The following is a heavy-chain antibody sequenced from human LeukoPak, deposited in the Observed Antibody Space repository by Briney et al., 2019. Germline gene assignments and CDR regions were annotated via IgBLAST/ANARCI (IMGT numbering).Heavy chain of an antibody. CDR3: AKHTTYGDYNPNDY. Sequence: SETLSLTCTVSGGSINNYYWSWIRQPPGKELEWIGYISYSGKTDSNPSLKSRVTISVDTSRNQFSLKLSSVTAADTAVYYCAKHTTYGDYNPNDYWGRGTLVTVSS. CDR1: GGSINNYY. V-gene: IGHV4-59*08. CDR2: ISYSGKT. J-gene: IGHJ4*02. D-gene: IGHD4-17*01.